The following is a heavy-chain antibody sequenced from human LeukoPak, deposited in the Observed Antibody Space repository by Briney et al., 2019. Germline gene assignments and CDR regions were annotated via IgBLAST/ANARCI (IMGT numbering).Heavy chain of an antibody. CDR1: GGSITSGDYY. Sequence: SETLSLTCTVSGGSITSGDYYWNWIRQPPGKGLEWIGNLNSRGGIFYHPSLKSRVTVSADPSQNQFSLRLMSVTAADTAVYYCATRTYRAHFDHWGPGTLVTVSS. J-gene: IGHJ4*02. CDR3: ATRTYRAHFDH. D-gene: IGHD4/OR15-4a*01. V-gene: IGHV4-39*01. CDR2: LNSRGGI.